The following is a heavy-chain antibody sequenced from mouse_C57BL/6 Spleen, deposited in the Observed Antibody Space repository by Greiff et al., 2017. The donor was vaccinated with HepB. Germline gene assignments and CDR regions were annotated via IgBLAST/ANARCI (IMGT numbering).Heavy chain of an antibody. CDR3: ARSERPYFDC. Sequence: QVQLQQPGTELVKPGASVKLSCKASGYTFTSYWMHWVKQRPGQGLEWIGNINPSNGGTNYNEKFKSKATMTVDKSSSPAYMQLSSLTSEDSAVCECARSERPYFDCWGQGTTLTVSS. CDR1: GYTFTSYW. D-gene: IGHD2-12*01. J-gene: IGHJ2*01. V-gene: IGHV1-53*01. CDR2: INPSNGGT.